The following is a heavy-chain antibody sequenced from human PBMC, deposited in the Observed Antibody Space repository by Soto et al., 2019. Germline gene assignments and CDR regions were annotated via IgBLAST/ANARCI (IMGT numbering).Heavy chain of an antibody. D-gene: IGHD3-3*01. Sequence: AENLDLTFAVSSYPIRGCFYWAWIRNPHLKVLECIVNIYHSGSAHYNPSIKRRVTMSVDTSNNNFSLRVTSVTAADTSVYYCAVVTIFEYWFDPLGQGILVT. CDR3: AVVTIFEYWFDP. J-gene: IGHJ5*02. CDR1: SYPIRGCFY. V-gene: IGHV4-38-2*01. CDR2: IYHSGSA.